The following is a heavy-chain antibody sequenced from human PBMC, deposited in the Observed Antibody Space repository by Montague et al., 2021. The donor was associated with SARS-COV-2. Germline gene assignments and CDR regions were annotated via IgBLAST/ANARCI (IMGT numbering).Heavy chain of an antibody. J-gene: IGHJ3*02. CDR1: GGSISSYY. CDR3: VREKAGGLRNVFDI. Sequence: SETLSLTCTVSGGSISSYYWSWIRQPAGKGLEWIGRIYPSGSTKYNPSLKSRVTMSVDTSKNQFSLRLTSVTAADTAVFFCVREKAGGLRNVFDIWGQGTTVTVSS. V-gene: IGHV4-4*07. CDR2: IYPSGST.